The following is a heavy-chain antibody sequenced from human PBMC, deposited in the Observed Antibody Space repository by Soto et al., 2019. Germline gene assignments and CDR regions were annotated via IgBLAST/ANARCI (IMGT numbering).Heavy chain of an antibody. Sequence: QVQLQESGPGLVKPSQTLSLTCTVSGGSISSGDYYWSWIRQPPGKGLEWIGYIYHSGSTYYNPSLESRVTISVATSKNQFSLKLSSVTAADTAVYYCARERPDGARLDPWGQGTLVTVSS. CDR2: IYHSGST. J-gene: IGHJ5*02. D-gene: IGHD6-6*01. V-gene: IGHV4-30-4*01. CDR1: GGSISSGDYY. CDR3: ARERPDGARLDP.